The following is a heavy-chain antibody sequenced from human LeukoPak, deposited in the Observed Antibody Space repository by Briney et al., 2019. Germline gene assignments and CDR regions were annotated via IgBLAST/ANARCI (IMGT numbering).Heavy chain of an antibody. V-gene: IGHV1-69*04. CDR3: ARGPRGYYFDY. CDR1: GGTFSSYA. CDR2: IIPIFGIA. J-gene: IGHJ4*02. Sequence: SVKVSCKASGGTFSSYAISWVRQAPGQGLEWMGRIIPIFGIANYAQKFQGRVTITADKSTSTAYMELSSLRSEDTAMYYCARGPRGYYFDYWGQGTLVTVSS.